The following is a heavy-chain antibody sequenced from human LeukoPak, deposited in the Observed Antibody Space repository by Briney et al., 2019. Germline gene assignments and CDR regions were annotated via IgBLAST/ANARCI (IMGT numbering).Heavy chain of an antibody. CDR1: GGSISSGGYS. Sequence: SETLSLTCAVSGGSISSGGYSWSWIRQPPGKGLEWIGYIYHSGSTYYNPSLKSRVTISVDRSKNQFSLKLSSVTAADTAVYYCARAQVDTAMVHFDYWGQETLVTVSS. CDR3: ARAQVDTAMVHFDY. J-gene: IGHJ4*02. V-gene: IGHV4-30-2*01. D-gene: IGHD5-18*01. CDR2: IYHSGST.